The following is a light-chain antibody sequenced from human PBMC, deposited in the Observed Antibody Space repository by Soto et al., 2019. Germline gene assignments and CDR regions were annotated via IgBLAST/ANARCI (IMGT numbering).Light chain of an antibody. V-gene: IGKV3-20*01. Sequence: EIVLTQSPGTLSLSPGERATLSCRASQSVRSSDVAWYQQKPGQAPRLLIYGASSRATGITDRFSGSGSGTDFTLTISRLEPEDFAVYYCQQYGNSATFGQGTRLEIK. CDR1: QSVRSSD. J-gene: IGKJ5*01. CDR3: QQYGNSAT. CDR2: GAS.